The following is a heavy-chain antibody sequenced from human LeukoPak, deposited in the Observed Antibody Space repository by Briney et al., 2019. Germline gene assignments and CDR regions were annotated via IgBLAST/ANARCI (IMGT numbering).Heavy chain of an antibody. Sequence: PGGSLRLSCAASGFTFSSYAMSWVRRAPGKGLEWVSAISGSGGSTYYADSVKGRFTISRDNSKNTLYLQMDSLGAEDTAVYYCAKDYYDSSGYQLSGYFDYWGQGTLVTVSS. J-gene: IGHJ4*02. CDR3: AKDYYDSSGYQLSGYFDY. V-gene: IGHV3-23*01. CDR1: GFTFSSYA. CDR2: ISGSGGST. D-gene: IGHD3-22*01.